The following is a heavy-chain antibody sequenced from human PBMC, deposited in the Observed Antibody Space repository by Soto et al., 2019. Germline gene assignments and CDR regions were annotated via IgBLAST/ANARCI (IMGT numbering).Heavy chain of an antibody. D-gene: IGHD3-10*01. Sequence: QITLKESGPTLVKPTQTLTLTCTFSGFSLSTSGVGVGWIRQPPGKALEWLAVISWDADKRYSPSLKSRPTITEDTSKTQVVLTMTNMDPVDTATYYCAHQPYYGLGSCSFDYWGQGTLVTVFS. CDR2: ISWDADK. V-gene: IGHV2-5*02. CDR3: AHQPYYGLGSCSFDY. J-gene: IGHJ4*02. CDR1: GFSLSTSGVG.